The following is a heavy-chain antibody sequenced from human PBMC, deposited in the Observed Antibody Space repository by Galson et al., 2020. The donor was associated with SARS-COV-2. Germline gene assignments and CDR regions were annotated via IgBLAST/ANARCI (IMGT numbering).Heavy chain of an antibody. D-gene: IGHD3-10*01. Sequence: GGSLRLSCAASGLTFSSYEMNWVRQAPGKGLEWVSYNISSGSTIYYADSVKGRFTISRDNAKNSLYLQMNSLRAEDTAVYYCARVASPDRRGFYYFDYWGQGTLVTVSS. V-gene: IGHV3-48*03. CDR3: ARVASPDRRGFYYFDY. CDR1: GLTFSSYE. J-gene: IGHJ4*02. CDR2: NISSGSTI.